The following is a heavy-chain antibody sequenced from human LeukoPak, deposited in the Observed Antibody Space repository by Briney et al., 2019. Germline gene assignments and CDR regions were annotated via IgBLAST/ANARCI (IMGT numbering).Heavy chain of an antibody. J-gene: IGHJ6*03. CDR3: ANDRFTGYFYMDV. CDR2: IRYDGSDK. D-gene: IGHD1-14*01. V-gene: IGHV3-30*02. Sequence: GGSLRLSCEASGFSFSSYGMHWVRQAPGKGLEWVAFIRYDGSDKYYADSVKGRFTISRVNSKNTLYLQMNSLRVEDTSVYYCANDRFTGYFYMDVWGKGTTVTISS. CDR1: GFSFSSYG.